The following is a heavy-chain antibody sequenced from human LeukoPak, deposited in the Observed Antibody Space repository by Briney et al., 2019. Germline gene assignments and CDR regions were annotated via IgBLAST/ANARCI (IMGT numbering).Heavy chain of an antibody. Sequence: SETLTLTCTVSGGSISSSSYYWGWIRQPPGEGLEWIGRIYYSGSTYYNPDLKSRVTLSVDKSHNQSSLKLRSVTAADTAVYYCARCGVAATLSWFDPRGQGNLVTVSS. CDR2: IYYSGST. V-gene: IGHV4-39*01. D-gene: IGHD2-15*01. CDR1: GGSISSSSYY. CDR3: ARCGVAATLSWFDP. J-gene: IGHJ5*02.